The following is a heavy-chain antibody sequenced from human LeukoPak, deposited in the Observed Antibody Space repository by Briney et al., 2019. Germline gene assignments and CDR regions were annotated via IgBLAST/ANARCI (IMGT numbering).Heavy chain of an antibody. J-gene: IGHJ4*02. CDR2: IYYSGST. Sequence: SETLSLTCTVSGDSISSSSYYWGWIRQPPEKRLEWIGSIYYSGSTYYNPSLKSRVTISVDTSKNQFSLKLTSVTAADTAVYYCARGLIWSQGTPVTVSS. CDR3: ARGLI. V-gene: IGHV4-39*01. D-gene: IGHD3-16*01. CDR1: GDSISSSSYY.